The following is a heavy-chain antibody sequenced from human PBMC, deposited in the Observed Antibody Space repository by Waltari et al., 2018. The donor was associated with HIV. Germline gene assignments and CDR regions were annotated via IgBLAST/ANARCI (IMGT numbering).Heavy chain of an antibody. CDR3: TRGHSTGWS. V-gene: IGHV3-49*04. Sequence: EVQLVESGGGLVRPGRSLRLSCTASGFTFGAYAVSWVRQAPGKGLEWLSFITSKAYGGTTEYAASVRGRFTISRDDSKSIAYLQMNSLKIEDTAVYYCTRGHSTGWSWGQGTLVTVSS. CDR1: GFTFGAYA. J-gene: IGHJ5*02. D-gene: IGHD6-19*01. CDR2: ITSKAYGGTT.